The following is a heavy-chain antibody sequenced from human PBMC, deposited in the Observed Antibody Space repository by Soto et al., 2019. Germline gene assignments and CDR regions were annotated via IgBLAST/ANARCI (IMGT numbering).Heavy chain of an antibody. J-gene: IGHJ4*02. CDR3: ARDGGRHSGGIDY. V-gene: IGHV1-69*01. CDR1: GGPFSSDS. CDR2: IIPIFGTA. D-gene: IGHD1-26*01. Sequence: QVQLVQSGAEVKKPGSSVKVSCKASGGPFSSDSINCVRQAPGQGLEWMGEIIPIFGTANYEQKFQGRVTITADESTSTSYMELSSLRSEDTAVYYCARDGGRHSGGIDYWGQGTLVTVSS.